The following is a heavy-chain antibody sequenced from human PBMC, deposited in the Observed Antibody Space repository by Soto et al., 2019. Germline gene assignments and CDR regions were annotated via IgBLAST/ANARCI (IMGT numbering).Heavy chain of an antibody. CDR2: IEHSGST. V-gene: IGHV4-34*01. J-gene: IGHJ4*02. CDR3: ARVGANPSDY. D-gene: IGHD1-26*01. CDR1: GASFSCYS. Sequence: QVQLQQWGAGLLKPSETLSLTCAVHGASFSCYSCSWIRQPPGKGLEWIGDIEHSGSTNYNSSLRSRVTISLDTSKNHFSLKLNSVTAADTAVYYCARVGANPSDYWGQGNLVTVSS.